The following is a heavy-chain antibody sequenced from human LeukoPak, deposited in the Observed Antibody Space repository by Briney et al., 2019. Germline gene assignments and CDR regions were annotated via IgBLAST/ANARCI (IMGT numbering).Heavy chain of an antibody. CDR3: VRDRSGSYPYCFDF. D-gene: IGHD1-26*01. CDR2: IKPDGSEK. J-gene: IGHJ4*02. CDR1: GFTFSNYW. V-gene: IGHV3-7*01. Sequence: PGGSLRLSCAASGFTFSNYWMSWVRQAPGKGLEWVANIKPDGSEKYYVDSVKGRFTISRDNAKNSLYLQMHSLRAEDTAVYYCVRDRSGSYPYCFDFWGQGTLVTASS.